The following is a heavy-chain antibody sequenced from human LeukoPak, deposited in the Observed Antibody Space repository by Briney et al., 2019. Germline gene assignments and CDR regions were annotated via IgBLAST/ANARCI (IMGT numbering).Heavy chain of an antibody. J-gene: IGHJ5*02. V-gene: IGHV4-4*07. CDR3: ARDRYDSVYNWFDP. CDR2: IFSSGST. Sequence: TSSETLSLTCTVSDGSISSYYWSWMRQPAGKGLEWIGRIFSSGSTDYNPSLKRRVTMSVATSKNQFSLKLSSVTAADTAMYYCARDRYDSVYNWFDPWGQGTLVTVYS. CDR1: DGSISSYY. D-gene: IGHD3-22*01.